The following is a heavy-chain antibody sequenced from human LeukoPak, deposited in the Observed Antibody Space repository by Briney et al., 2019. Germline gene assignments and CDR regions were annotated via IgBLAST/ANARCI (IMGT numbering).Heavy chain of an antibody. Sequence: GGSLSLSCAASGFSFSTYSMNWVRQAPGKGLEWVSSISSSSSYIYYADSVKGRFTISRDNAKNSLYLQMNSLRAEDTAVYYCAGTWIQLWDLTYDYWGQGTLVTVSS. V-gene: IGHV3-21*01. CDR2: ISSSSSYI. D-gene: IGHD5-18*01. CDR1: GFSFSTYS. CDR3: AGTWIQLWDLTYDY. J-gene: IGHJ4*02.